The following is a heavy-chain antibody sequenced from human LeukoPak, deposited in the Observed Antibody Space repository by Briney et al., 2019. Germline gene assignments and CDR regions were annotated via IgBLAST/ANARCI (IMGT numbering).Heavy chain of an antibody. D-gene: IGHD4-11*01. CDR2: IYYSGRT. CDR1: GGSIHNYY. V-gene: IGHV4-59*08. Sequence: SETLSLTCTVSGGSIHNYYWSWIRQLPGKGLEWIGYIYYSGRTNHNPSLESRVTISLDTSKEQFSLRLTSVTAADTAVYYCARLDWSNYVLDVWGQGTTVTVSS. J-gene: IGHJ6*02. CDR3: ARLDWSNYVLDV.